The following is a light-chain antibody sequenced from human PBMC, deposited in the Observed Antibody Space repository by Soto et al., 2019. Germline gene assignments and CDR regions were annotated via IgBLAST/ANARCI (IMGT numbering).Light chain of an antibody. CDR3: QSYNNRPLN. J-gene: IGKJ4*01. CDR1: QVIGIT. CDR2: DSS. Sequence: ELLSTPSPADLSVSPGDRVTLSCLASQVIGITLAWYQQKPGHNPRILIYDSSTRATGIPARFSGSGSGTEFTLTIKGMQSEDFAVYYCQSYNNRPLNVGGGTKVDIK. V-gene: IGKV3-15*01.